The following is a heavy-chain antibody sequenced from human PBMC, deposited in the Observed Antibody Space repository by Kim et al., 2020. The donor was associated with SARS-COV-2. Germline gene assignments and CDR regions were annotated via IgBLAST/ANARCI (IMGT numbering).Heavy chain of an antibody. V-gene: IGHV1-46*01. Sequence: ASVKVSCKASGYTFTSYYMHWVRQAPGQGLEWMGIINPSGGSTSYAQKFQGRVTMTRDTSTSTVYMELSSLRSEDTAVYYCARDTYYYGSGSRRGKHYYYGMDVWGQGTTVTVSS. CDR3: ARDTYYYGSGSRRGKHYYYGMDV. CDR1: GYTFTSYY. J-gene: IGHJ6*02. CDR2: INPSGGST. D-gene: IGHD3-10*01.